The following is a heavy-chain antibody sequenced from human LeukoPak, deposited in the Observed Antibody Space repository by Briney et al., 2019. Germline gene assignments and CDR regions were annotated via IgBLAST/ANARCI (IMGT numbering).Heavy chain of an antibody. J-gene: IGHJ3*02. Sequence: SETLSLTCTVSGGSISSYYWSWIRQPPGKGLEWIGYIYHSGSTSYSPSLKSRVTISVDTSKNQFSLKLSSVTAADTAVYYCASFVGPYAFDIWGQGTMVTVSS. D-gene: IGHD2-21*01. V-gene: IGHV4-59*01. CDR2: IYHSGST. CDR1: GGSISSYY. CDR3: ASFVGPYAFDI.